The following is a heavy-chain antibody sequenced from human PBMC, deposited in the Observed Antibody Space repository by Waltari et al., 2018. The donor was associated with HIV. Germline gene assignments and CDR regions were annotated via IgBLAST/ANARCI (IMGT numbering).Heavy chain of an antibody. CDR1: GYTFTDYY. Sequence: QVQLVQSGAEVRKPGASVKVPCKNSGYTFTDYYIHWVRQAPGQGPEWMGWIYPNSGDTHFAEKFQGRVTLTRDTSIRTAYVEVSNLRSDDTAVYYCARQMTFYDALDIWGQGTMVSVSS. J-gene: IGHJ3*02. CDR3: ARQMTFYDALDI. V-gene: IGHV1-2*02. CDR2: IYPNSGDT.